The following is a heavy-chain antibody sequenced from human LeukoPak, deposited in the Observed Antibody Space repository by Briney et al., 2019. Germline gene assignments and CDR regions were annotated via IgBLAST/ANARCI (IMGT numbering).Heavy chain of an antibody. CDR3: ASNLRFLEWLPDS. J-gene: IGHJ4*02. V-gene: IGHV4-39*01. CDR1: GGSINSNSFY. Sequence: PSETLSLTCTVSGGSINSNSFYWGWARQPPGKGLEWIGLGSLSYTLSTYYSPSLKSRITISVDMAKSQSSLKLSSVTAADTAVYYCASNLRFLEWLPDSWGQGTLVTV. D-gene: IGHD3-3*01. CDR2: LSYTLST.